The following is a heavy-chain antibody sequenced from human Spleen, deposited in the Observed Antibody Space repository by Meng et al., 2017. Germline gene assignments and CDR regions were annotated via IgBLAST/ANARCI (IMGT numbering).Heavy chain of an antibody. CDR2: IWYDGSNK. D-gene: IGHD3-22*01. CDR3: ARAYDSSGYDAFDI. J-gene: IGHJ3*02. Sequence: GGSLRLSCEASGFTFASYGMHWVRQAPGKGLEWVAVIWYDGSNKYYTDSVKGRFTVSRDNSKNTLYLQMNRLRAEDTAVYYCARAYDSSGYDAFDIWGQGTMVTVSS. CDR1: GFTFASYG. V-gene: IGHV3-33*01.